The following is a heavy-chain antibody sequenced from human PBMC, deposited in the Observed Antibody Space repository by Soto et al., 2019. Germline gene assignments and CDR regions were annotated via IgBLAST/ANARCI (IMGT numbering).Heavy chain of an antibody. CDR3: ARTPQNYDILTGYYGDWYFDL. CDR1: GGSXSSGGYY. CDR2: IYYSGST. V-gene: IGHV4-31*03. D-gene: IGHD3-9*01. J-gene: IGHJ2*01. Sequence: SETLSLTCTVSGGSXSSGGYYWSWIRQHPGKGLEWIGYIYYSGSTYYNPSLKSRVTISVDTSKNQFSLKLSSVTAADTAVYYCARTPQNYDILTGYYGDWYFDLWGRGTLVTVS.